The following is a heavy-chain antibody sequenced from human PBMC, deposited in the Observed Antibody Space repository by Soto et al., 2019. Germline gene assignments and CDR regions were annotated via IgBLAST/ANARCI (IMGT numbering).Heavy chain of an antibody. J-gene: IGHJ5*01. CDR3: SRANIATQLFMHLSDS. D-gene: IGHD6-6*01. V-gene: IGHV4-39*01. Sequence: PGKGLECIGSIYCDGSTYYNPSLKSRLTISVDTSKNQLSLELNSVTAADTAVYYCSRANIATQLFMHLSDSRGKGTLVTVS. CDR2: IYCDGST.